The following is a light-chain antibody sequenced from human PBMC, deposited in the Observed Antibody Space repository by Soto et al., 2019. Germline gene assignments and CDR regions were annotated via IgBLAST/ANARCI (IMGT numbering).Light chain of an antibody. J-gene: IGKJ2*01. V-gene: IGKV3-15*01. CDR3: QQYNNWPHT. CDR1: QSVSSK. CDR2: GAS. Sequence: EIVMTQSPATLSVSPGERVTLSCRASQSVSSKLAWYQQKPGQAPRLLLYGASTRATGIPARFSGSGSGTEFTLTISSLQSEDFAVYYCQQYNNWPHTFGQGTELEIK.